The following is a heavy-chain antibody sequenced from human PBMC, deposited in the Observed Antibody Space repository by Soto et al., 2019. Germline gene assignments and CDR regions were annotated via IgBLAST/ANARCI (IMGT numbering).Heavy chain of an antibody. D-gene: IGHD2-21*01. J-gene: IGHJ3*02. Sequence: GESLKISCTGSVYTFNKYWIAWVRQMPGQGLEWMGIIYPGDSDTTYSPSVQGHVTISVDESINTAYLQWASLEASDTAMYYCARQKLWMATINNDAFDIWGQGTMVTVSS. CDR1: VYTFNKYW. CDR3: ARQKLWMATINNDAFDI. CDR2: IYPGDSDT. V-gene: IGHV5-51*01.